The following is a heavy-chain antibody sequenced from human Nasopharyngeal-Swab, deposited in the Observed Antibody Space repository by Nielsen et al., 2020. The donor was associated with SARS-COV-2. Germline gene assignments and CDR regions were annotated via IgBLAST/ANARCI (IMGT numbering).Heavy chain of an antibody. V-gene: IGHV5-51*01. J-gene: IGHJ4*02. D-gene: IGHD2-2*01. Sequence: VRQMPGKGLEWMGIIYPGDSDTRYSPPFQGQVTISADKSISTAYLQWSSLKASDTAMYYCARKNCSSTSCPKYYFDYWGQGTLVTVSS. CDR2: IYPGDSDT. CDR3: ARKNCSSTSCPKYYFDY.